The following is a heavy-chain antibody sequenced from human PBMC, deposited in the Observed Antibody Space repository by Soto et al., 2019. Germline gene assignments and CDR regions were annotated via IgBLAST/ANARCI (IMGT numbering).Heavy chain of an antibody. CDR2: IQSDAYGGAI. V-gene: IGHV3-15*01. CDR3: TTPKGRREPPTNDF. CDR1: GFTFSNAW. Sequence: EVQLVESGGGLVKPGGSLRLSCAGSGFTFSNAWMSWVRRAPGKGLEWVGRIQSDAYGGAIDYAAPVKGRFTISRDGSKNTLFLQMNNLRAEDTALDACTTPKGRREPPTNDFWGHGTPVIVSS. J-gene: IGHJ4*01. D-gene: IGHD1-1*01.